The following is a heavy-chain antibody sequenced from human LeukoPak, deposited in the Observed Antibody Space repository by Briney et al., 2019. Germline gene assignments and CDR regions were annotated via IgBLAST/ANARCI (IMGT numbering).Heavy chain of an antibody. CDR3: ARPYFFGSGLYFDY. J-gene: IGHJ4*02. Sequence: SGPTLVNPTQTLTLTCTFSVFSLSTTGVGVGWIRQPPGKALEWLAHVYWDDDKRYSPSLKTRLTITKGTSKKQVVLTMTNMDPVDTGTYFCARPYFFGSGLYFDYWGQGSLVTVSS. V-gene: IGHV2-5*02. CDR1: VFSLSTTGVG. D-gene: IGHD3-10*01. CDR2: VYWDDDK.